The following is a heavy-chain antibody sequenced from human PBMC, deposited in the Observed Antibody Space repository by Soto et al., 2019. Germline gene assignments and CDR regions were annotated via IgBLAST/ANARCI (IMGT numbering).Heavy chain of an antibody. Sequence: QVQLQESGPGLVKPSQTLSLTCTVSGGSISSGGYYWSWIRQHPGKGLEWIGYIYYNGSTYYNPSLKSRVTIAVVTTKNQCSLKLSSVTAADTAVYYCARQVYCSSTSCYLEAPMAFDYWGQGTLVTVSS. D-gene: IGHD2-2*01. CDR2: IYYNGST. J-gene: IGHJ4*02. CDR3: ARQVYCSSTSCYLEAPMAFDY. V-gene: IGHV4-31*03. CDR1: GGSISSGGYY.